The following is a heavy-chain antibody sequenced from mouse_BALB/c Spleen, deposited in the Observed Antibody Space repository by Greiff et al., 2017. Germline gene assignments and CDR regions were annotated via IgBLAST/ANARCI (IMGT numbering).Heavy chain of an antibody. CDR3: ARGLLDGYYSAWFAY. CDR1: GFTFSSYA. V-gene: IGHV5-6-5*01. D-gene: IGHD2-3*01. CDR2: ISSGGST. Sequence: EVKVEESGGGLVKPGGSLKLSCAASGFTFSSYAMSWVRQTPEKRLEWVASISSGGSTYYPDSVKGRFTISRDNARNILYLQMSSLRSEDTAMYYCARGLLDGYYSAWFAYWGQGTLVTVSA. J-gene: IGHJ3*01.